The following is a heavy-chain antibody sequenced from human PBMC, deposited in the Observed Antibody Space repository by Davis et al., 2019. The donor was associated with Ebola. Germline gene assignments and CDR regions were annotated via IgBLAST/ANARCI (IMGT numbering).Heavy chain of an antibody. CDR1: GGSVSSRDKNY. CDR2: IYYSGST. CDR3: AREYGGNFDY. Sequence: SETLSLTCSVSGGSVSSRDKNYWSWIRQPPGKGLEWIGNIYYSGSTNYNSSLKSRVTISVDTSKNQFSLKLSSVTAADTPVYYCAREYGGNFDYWGQGTLVTVSS. D-gene: IGHD4-23*01. V-gene: IGHV4-61*01. J-gene: IGHJ4*02.